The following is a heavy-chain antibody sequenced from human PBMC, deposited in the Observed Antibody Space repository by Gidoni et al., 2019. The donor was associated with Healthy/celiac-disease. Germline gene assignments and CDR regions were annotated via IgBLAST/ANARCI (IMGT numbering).Heavy chain of an antibody. J-gene: IGHJ6*02. Sequence: QVQLQESGPGLSKPSQTLSLTCTLSGGSISSGGYYWSWIRQHPGKGLEWIGYSYYSGSTYYNPSHKSRVTISVDTSKNQFSLKLSSVTAADTAVYYCARAGTTSGMDVWGQGTTVTVSS. CDR2: SYYSGST. D-gene: IGHD1-7*01. V-gene: IGHV4-31*03. CDR3: ARAGTTSGMDV. CDR1: GGSISSGGYY.